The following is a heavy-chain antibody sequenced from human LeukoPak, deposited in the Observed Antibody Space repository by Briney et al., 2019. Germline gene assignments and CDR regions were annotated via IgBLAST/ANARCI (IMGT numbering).Heavy chain of an antibody. V-gene: IGHV3-23*01. Sequence: PGGSLRLSCAASGFTFNNYAMRWVRQAPGKGLGWVSGINGSGHSEYYADSVKGRHSIPRVASKNTLDLQMNSLRAEDTAVYYCAKDSILRYFDWLSPPHYFDYWDQGTLVTVSS. CDR1: GFTFNNYA. J-gene: IGHJ4*02. D-gene: IGHD3-9*01. CDR3: AKDSILRYFDWLSPPHYFDY. CDR2: INGSGHSE.